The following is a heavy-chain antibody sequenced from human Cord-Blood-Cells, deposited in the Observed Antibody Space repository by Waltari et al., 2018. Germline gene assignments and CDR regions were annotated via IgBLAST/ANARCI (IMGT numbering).Heavy chain of an antibody. J-gene: IGHJ4*02. Sequence: QVQLVQSGAEVKKPGSSVKVSCKASGGTFSSYAISWVRTAPGQGLEWMGGIIPIFGTANYAQKFQGRVTITADESTSTAYMELSSLRSEDTAVYYCARDTVVPAAIRAGDDYWGQGTLVTVSS. CDR2: IIPIFGTA. CDR3: ARDTVVPAAIRAGDDY. V-gene: IGHV1-69*01. CDR1: GGTFSSYA. D-gene: IGHD2-2*02.